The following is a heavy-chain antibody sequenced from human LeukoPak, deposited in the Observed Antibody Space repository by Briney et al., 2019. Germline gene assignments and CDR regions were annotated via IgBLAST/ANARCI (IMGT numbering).Heavy chain of an antibody. J-gene: IGHJ4*02. CDR3: APTVVTPGFDY. Sequence: SVKGRFTISRDNTKNSLYLQMNSLRAEDTAVYYCAPTVVTPGFDYWGQGTLVTVSS. D-gene: IGHD4-23*01. V-gene: IGHV3-21*04.